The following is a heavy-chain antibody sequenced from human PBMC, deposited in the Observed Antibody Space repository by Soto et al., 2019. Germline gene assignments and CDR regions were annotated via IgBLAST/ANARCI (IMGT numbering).Heavy chain of an antibody. J-gene: IGHJ3*02. Sequence: ETLSLTCAVYGGSFSGYYWSWIRQPPGKGLEWIGEINHSGSDNYNPSLKSRVTISVDTSKNQFSLKLNSVTAADTAVYYCARRPPKYYFDSSGYLVGFDIWGQGTKVTVSS. D-gene: IGHD3-22*01. V-gene: IGHV4-34*01. CDR1: GGSFSGYY. CDR2: INHSGSD. CDR3: ARRPPKYYFDSSGYLVGFDI.